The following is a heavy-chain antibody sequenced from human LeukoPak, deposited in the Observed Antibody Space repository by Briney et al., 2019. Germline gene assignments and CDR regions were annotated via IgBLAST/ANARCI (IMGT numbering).Heavy chain of an antibody. CDR1: GFTFSSYG. D-gene: IGHD6-6*01. J-gene: IGHJ4*02. CDR3: ARDAPSRSSLSGFDY. V-gene: IGHV3-33*01. Sequence: GRSLRLSCAASGFTFSSYGMHWVRQAPGKGLEWVAVIWYDGSNKYYADSVKGRFTISRDNSKNTLYLQMNSLRAEDTAVYYCARDAPSRSSLSGFDYWGQGTLVTVSS. CDR2: IWYDGSNK.